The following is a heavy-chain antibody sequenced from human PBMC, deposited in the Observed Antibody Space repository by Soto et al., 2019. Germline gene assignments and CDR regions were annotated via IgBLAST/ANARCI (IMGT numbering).Heavy chain of an antibody. J-gene: IGHJ4*02. CDR2: IYYSGST. Sequence: SETLSLTCTFSVGSIISGGYYWSWIRQHPGKGLEWIGYIYYSGSTYYNPSLKSRVTISVDTSKNQFSLKLSSVTAADTAVYYCARFLGGEHDGYFDYWGQGTLVTVSS. V-gene: IGHV4-31*03. CDR1: VGSIISGGYY. D-gene: IGHD1-26*01. CDR3: ARFLGGEHDGYFDY.